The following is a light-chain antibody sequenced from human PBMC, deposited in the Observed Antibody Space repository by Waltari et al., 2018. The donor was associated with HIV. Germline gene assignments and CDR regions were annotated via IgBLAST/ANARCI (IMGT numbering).Light chain of an antibody. V-gene: IGLV2-8*01. CDR3: SSYGDNIRVL. Sequence: QSALTQPHSASGPLGQSVTIYCTGPSSAIGAYHSVPCFQQLPNNAPKLVLYDGSKRPSGCPDRFSVSRSGETAFLRVSDLQPDVTAGYFCSSYGDNIRVLFGGGTNLTVL. J-gene: IGLJ2*01. CDR2: DGS. CDR1: SSAIGAYHS.